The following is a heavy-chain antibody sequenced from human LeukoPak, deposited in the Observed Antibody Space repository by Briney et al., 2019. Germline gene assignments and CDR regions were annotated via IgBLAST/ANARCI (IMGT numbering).Heavy chain of an antibody. CDR2: IYSGGST. Sequence: GGSLRLSCAASGFTVSSNYMSWVRQAPGKGLEWVSVIYSGGSTYYADSVKGRFTISRDNSKNTLYLQMNSLRAEDTAVYYCAREVQTATMKFYDYWGQGTLVTVSS. CDR1: GFTVSSNY. V-gene: IGHV3-66*01. J-gene: IGHJ4*02. CDR3: AREVQTATMKFYDY. D-gene: IGHD5-12*01.